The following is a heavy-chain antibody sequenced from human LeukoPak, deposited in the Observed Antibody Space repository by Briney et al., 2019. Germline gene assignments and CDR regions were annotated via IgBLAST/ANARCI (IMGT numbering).Heavy chain of an antibody. CDR1: GFTFSSYA. D-gene: IGHD5-18*01. Sequence: GRSLRLSCAASGFTFSSYAMHWVRQAPGKGLEWVAVISYDGSNKYYAGSVKGRFTISRDNSKNTLYLQMNSLRAEDTAVYYCAREGMQLWLRQWFDPWGQGTLVTVSS. CDR3: AREGMQLWLRQWFDP. J-gene: IGHJ5*02. CDR2: ISYDGSNK. V-gene: IGHV3-30*04.